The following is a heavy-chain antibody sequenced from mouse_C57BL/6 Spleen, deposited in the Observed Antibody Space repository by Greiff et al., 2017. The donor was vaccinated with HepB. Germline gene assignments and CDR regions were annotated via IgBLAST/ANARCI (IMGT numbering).Heavy chain of an antibody. J-gene: IGHJ3*01. CDR2: IDPSDSYT. V-gene: IGHV1-50*01. Sequence: VQLQQPGAELVKPGASVKLSCKASGYTFTSYWMQWVKQRPGQGLEWIGEIDPSDSYTNYNQKFKGKATLTVDTSSSTAYMQLSSLTSEDSAVYYCARSELGRRFAYWGQGTLVTVAA. CDR3: ARSELGRRFAY. CDR1: GYTFTSYW. D-gene: IGHD2-14*01.